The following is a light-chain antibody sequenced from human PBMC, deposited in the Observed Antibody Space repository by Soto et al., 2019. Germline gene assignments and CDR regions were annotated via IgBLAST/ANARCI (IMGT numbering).Light chain of an antibody. CDR3: QQYNSYSPWT. Sequence: DIQMTQSPSTLSASVGDRVTITCRASQRISSWLAWYQQKPGKAPKLLIYDASSLESGVPSRFSGSGSGTKFTLTISSLQPDDFATYYCQQYNSYSPWTFGQGTKGDIK. CDR2: DAS. J-gene: IGKJ1*01. CDR1: QRISSW. V-gene: IGKV1-5*01.